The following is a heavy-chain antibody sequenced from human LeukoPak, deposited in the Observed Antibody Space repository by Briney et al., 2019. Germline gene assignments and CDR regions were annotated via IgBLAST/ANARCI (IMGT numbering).Heavy chain of an antibody. CDR3: ARGSGYYYGDFDY. V-gene: IGHV4-39*01. D-gene: IGHD3-22*01. Sequence: SETLSLTCTVSGGSISSSSYYWGWIRQPPGKGLEWIGSIYYSGSTYYTPSLKSRVTISVDTSKNQFSLKLSSVTAADTAVYYCARGSGYYYGDFDYWGQGTLVTASS. J-gene: IGHJ4*02. CDR2: IYYSGST. CDR1: GGSISSSSYY.